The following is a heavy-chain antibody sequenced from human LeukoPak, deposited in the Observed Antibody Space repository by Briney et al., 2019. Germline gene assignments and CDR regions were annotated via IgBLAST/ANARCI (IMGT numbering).Heavy chain of an antibody. J-gene: IGHJ4*02. CDR1: GFTFSSYS. CDR3: ARAVVVARLDY. V-gene: IGHV3-21*01. CDR2: ISSSSSYI. D-gene: IGHD2-15*01. Sequence: GGSLRLSCAASGFTFSSYSMNWVRQAPGKGLEWVSSISSSSSYIYYADSVKGRFIISRDNAKNSLYLQMNSLRAEDTAVYYCARAVVVARLDYWGQGTLVTVSS.